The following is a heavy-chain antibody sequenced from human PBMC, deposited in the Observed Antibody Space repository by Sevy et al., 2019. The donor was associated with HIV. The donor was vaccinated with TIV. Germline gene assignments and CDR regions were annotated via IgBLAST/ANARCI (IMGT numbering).Heavy chain of an antibody. Sequence: GGSLRLSCAASEFMFSTYAMHWVRQAPGKGLEWVAVISYDGSSHYYADSVKGRFTISRDNSKNRLLLQMNSLRHEDMAFDYCAGDAGYSTDWYPSDYWGQGTLVTVSS. CDR3: AGDAGYSTDWYPSDY. CDR1: EFMFSTYA. J-gene: IGHJ4*02. V-gene: IGHV3-30-3*01. CDR2: ISYDGSSH. D-gene: IGHD6-13*01.